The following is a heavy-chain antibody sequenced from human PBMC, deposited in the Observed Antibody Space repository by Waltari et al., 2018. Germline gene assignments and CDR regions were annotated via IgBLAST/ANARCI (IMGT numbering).Heavy chain of an antibody. Sequence: QVQLQQWGAGLLKPSDTLSLTCAVSGGSFRGYYWSWIRQSPGKGLEWVGEINHSGSTTYKPSLKSRVTISPDMSKNQFSLKLISVTAADTGVYYCVSGTANWFDPWGRGTLVTVSP. CDR2: INHSGST. J-gene: IGHJ5*02. CDR1: GGSFRGYY. CDR3: VSGTANWFDP. V-gene: IGHV4-34*01.